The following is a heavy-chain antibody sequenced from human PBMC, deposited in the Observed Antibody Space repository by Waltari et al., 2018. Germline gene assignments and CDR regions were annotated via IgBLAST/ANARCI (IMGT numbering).Heavy chain of an antibody. V-gene: IGHV3-53*01. CDR2: IYSGGST. CDR3: ARESAGYYDSSGYYYVSY. D-gene: IGHD3-22*01. J-gene: IGHJ4*02. Sequence: VQLQQWGAGLLKPSETLSLTCAVYGWSFSGYYWSWIRQPPGKGLEWVSVIYSGGSTYYADSVKGRFTISRDNSKNTLYLQMNSLRAEDTAVYYCARESAGYYDSSGYYYVSYWGQGTLVTVSS. CDR1: GWSFSGYY.